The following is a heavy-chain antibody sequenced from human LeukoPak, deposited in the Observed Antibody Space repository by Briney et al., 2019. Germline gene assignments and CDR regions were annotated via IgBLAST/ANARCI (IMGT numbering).Heavy chain of an antibody. D-gene: IGHD3-16*02. CDR2: IYYSGST. V-gene: IGHV4-39*07. CDR1: GGSISSSSYY. Sequence: PSETLSLTCTVSGGSISSSSYYWGWIRQPPGKGLEWIGSIYYSGSTYYNPSLKSRVTISVDTSKNQFSLKLSSVTAADTAVYYCARGSDIMITFGGVIAAFDYWGQGTLVTVSS. J-gene: IGHJ4*02. CDR3: ARGSDIMITFGGVIAAFDY.